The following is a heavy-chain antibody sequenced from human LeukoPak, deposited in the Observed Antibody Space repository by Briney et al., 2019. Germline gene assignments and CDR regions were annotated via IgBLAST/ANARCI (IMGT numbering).Heavy chain of an antibody. CDR2: LSGSSDKT. J-gene: IGHJ4*02. D-gene: IGHD3-22*01. CDR3: AKWLYYYDSSGYY. CDR1: GFTFTIYA. Sequence: GGSLRLPCSASGFTFTIYAMTWVRQAPGKGPEWVSDLSGSSDKTYYGDSGRGRFTTYRDNSKNTLYLQMNSLRAEDAAVYYCAKWLYYYDSSGYYWGQGTLVTVSS. V-gene: IGHV3-23*01.